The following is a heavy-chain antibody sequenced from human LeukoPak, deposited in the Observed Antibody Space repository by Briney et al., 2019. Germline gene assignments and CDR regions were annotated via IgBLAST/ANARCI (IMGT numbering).Heavy chain of an antibody. Sequence: RGSLRLSCAAPGFTFSSYTTYSVRQAPGKGLEWGSGIFGSGGSAHYADSVKGRFTISRDNSKNTVYLQMDSLRAEDTAVYYCAKTTTGYSSGRYPAWPVDYWGQGTLVTVSS. V-gene: IGHV3-23*01. CDR2: IFGSGGSA. D-gene: IGHD6-19*01. CDR3: AKTTTGYSSGRYPAWPVDY. CDR1: GFTFSSYT. J-gene: IGHJ4*02.